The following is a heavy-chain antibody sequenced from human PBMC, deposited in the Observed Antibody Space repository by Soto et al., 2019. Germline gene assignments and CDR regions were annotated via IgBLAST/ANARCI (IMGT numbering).Heavy chain of an antibody. CDR2: ISAYNGNT. CDR3: ARGLAYCGGDCYGSLDY. D-gene: IGHD2-21*02. J-gene: IGHJ4*02. V-gene: IGHV1-18*01. Sequence: QVQLVQSGAEVKKPGASVKVSCKASGYTFTSYGISWVRQAPGQGLEWMGWISAYNGNTNYAQKLQGRVTMTTDTTTSTAYMELRSLRSDDTAVYSCARGLAYCGGDCYGSLDYWGQGTLVTVSS. CDR1: GYTFTSYG.